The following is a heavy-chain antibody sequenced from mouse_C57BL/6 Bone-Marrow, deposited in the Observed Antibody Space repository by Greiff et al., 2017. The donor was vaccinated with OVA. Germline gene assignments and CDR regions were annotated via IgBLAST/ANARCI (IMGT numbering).Heavy chain of an antibody. Sequence: EVQVVESGGGLVKPGGSLKLSCAASGFTFSSYTMSWVRQTPEKRLEWVATISGGGGNTYYPDSVKGRFTISRDNAKNTRYLQMSSLRSEDTALYYCARRDGSSPWFAYWGQGTLVTVSA. CDR1: GFTFSSYT. V-gene: IGHV5-9*01. D-gene: IGHD1-1*01. J-gene: IGHJ3*01. CDR3: ARRDGSSPWFAY. CDR2: ISGGGGNT.